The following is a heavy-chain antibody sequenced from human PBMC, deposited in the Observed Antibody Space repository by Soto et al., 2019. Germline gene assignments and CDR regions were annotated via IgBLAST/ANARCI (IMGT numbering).Heavy chain of an antibody. Sequence: EVQLVESGGGLVQPGRSLRLSCAASGFTFDDYAMHWVRQGPGKGLEWISGIDWNSGSTDYADSVKGRFTISRDNADKSLYLRMNSLRTEDTALYYCVKGRGSYQVRFGMDGWGQVTTVTVSS. V-gene: IGHV3-9*01. CDR1: GFTFDDYA. D-gene: IGHD2-2*01. J-gene: IGHJ6*02. CDR3: VKGRGSYQVRFGMDG. CDR2: IDWNSGST.